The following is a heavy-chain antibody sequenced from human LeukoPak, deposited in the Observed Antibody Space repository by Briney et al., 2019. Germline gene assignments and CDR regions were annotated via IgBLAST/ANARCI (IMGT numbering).Heavy chain of an antibody. J-gene: IGHJ4*02. V-gene: IGHV3-7*01. CDR3: ARVLDSSSSRYQAFPY. Sequence: PGGTLRLSCAASGFTFSSYWMTWVRQAPGKGLEWGANKKQDGSEKYYVDSVKDRFTIFRDNDKNSLYLQMNSLRAEDTAVYYCARVLDSSSSRYQAFPYWGQGTLVTVSS. CDR1: GFTFSSYW. CDR2: KKQDGSEK. D-gene: IGHD2-15*01.